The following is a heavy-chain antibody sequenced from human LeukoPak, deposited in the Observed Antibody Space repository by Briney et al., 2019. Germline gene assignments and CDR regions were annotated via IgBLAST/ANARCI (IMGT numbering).Heavy chain of an antibody. CDR2: INPSGGST. Sequence: ASVKVSCKASGYTFTSYYMHWVRQAPGRGLEWMGIINPSGGSTSYAQKFQGRVTMTRDTSTSTVYMELSSLRSEDTAVYYCARVSRLWLGELRWWGQGTLVTVSS. CDR1: GYTFTSYY. V-gene: IGHV1-46*01. D-gene: IGHD3-10*01. J-gene: IGHJ4*02. CDR3: ARVSRLWLGELRW.